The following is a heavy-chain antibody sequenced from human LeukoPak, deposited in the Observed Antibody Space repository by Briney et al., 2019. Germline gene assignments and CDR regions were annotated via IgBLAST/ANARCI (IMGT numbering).Heavy chain of an antibody. V-gene: IGHV3-74*01. D-gene: IGHD1-26*01. CDR1: GSTFSRYW. J-gene: IGHJ4*02. Sequence: GGSLRLSCAASGSTFSRYWMHWVRQVPGKGLVCVSRITSDGSTTSYADSVRGRFTISRDNAKNTVYLQMNSLRAEDTAVYYCARDLTGAVFDFWGQGTLVTVSS. CDR3: ARDLTGAVFDF. CDR2: ITSDGSTT.